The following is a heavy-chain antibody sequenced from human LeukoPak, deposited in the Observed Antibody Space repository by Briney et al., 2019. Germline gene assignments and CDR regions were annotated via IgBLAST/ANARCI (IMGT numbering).Heavy chain of an antibody. CDR1: GFTFSTYA. CDR2: IGGTGIYT. D-gene: IGHD6-19*01. V-gene: IGHV3-23*01. J-gene: IGHJ5*02. CDR3: ATRPIPVAGNNFFGP. Sequence: GGSPRLSCSASGFTFSTYAMSWIRQAPGKGLEWVSRIGGTGIYTFYADSVKGRFTISTDNSENTLYLQMDSLRAEDTAVYYCATRPIPVAGNNFFGPWGQGALVTVSS.